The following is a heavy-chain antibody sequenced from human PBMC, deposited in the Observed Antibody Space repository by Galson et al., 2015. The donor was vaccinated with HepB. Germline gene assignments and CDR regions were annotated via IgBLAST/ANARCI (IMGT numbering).Heavy chain of an antibody. CDR2: ISGGGGRT. Sequence: SLRLSCAASGFSFSTYDMSWVRQAPGKGLEWVSSISGGGGRTYYADSVKGRFTISRDNSKNTVYLQMNSLRAEDAAVYYCGKDDENLLTGQEVDYWGQGTLVTVSS. J-gene: IGHJ4*02. V-gene: IGHV3-23*01. D-gene: IGHD3-9*01. CDR1: GFSFSTYD. CDR3: GKDDENLLTGQEVDY.